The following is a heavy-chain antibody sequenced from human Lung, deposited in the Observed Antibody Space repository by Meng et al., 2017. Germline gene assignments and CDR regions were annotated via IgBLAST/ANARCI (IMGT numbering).Heavy chain of an antibody. CDR1: GYTFIRYG. CDR3: AVMGLYGDYDNWYFDL. J-gene: IGHJ2*01. V-gene: IGHV1-18*01. Sequence: QVQLVQSGAELKKPGASVKVSCTASGYTFIRYGISWVRQAPGQGLEWMGWISTYNGNTNYAQKFQGRVTMTTDTSTSTAYMELRSLRSDDTAVYYCAVMGLYGDYDNWYFDLWGRGTLVTVSS. CDR2: ISTYNGNT. D-gene: IGHD4-17*01.